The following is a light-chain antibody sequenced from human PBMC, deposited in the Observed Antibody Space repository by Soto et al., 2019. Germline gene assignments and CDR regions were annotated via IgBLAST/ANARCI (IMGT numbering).Light chain of an antibody. J-gene: IGKJ2*01. V-gene: IGKV3-20*01. Sequence: EIVLTQSPATLSLSPGERATLAFGASQSVSSYLACYQQKPGQAPRLLIYGASSRATGTPDRFSGSGSGTDFTLTINRLEPEDFAVYYCQQYGASPIYTFGQGTKVDIK. CDR3: QQYGASPIYT. CDR2: GAS. CDR1: QSVSSY.